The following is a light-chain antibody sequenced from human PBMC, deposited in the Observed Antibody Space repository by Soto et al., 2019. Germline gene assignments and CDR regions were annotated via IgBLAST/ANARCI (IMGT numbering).Light chain of an antibody. J-gene: IGLJ3*02. CDR1: NSNIGSNT. CDR3: SARDDSLNGWV. V-gene: IGLV1-44*01. Sequence: QSVLTQPPSASGTPGQRVTISCSGSNSNIGSNTVNWYQQLPGTSPKVLMYSNNQRPSGVPDRFSGSQSGTSASLAISGLQSEDEAHYYSSARDDSLNGWVFGGGTKLTVL. CDR2: SNN.